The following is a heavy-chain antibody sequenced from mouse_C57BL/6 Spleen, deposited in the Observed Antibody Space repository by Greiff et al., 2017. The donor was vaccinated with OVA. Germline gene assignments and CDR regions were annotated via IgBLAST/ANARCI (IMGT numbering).Heavy chain of an antibody. CDR1: GFNITDYY. V-gene: IGHV14-1*01. J-gene: IGHJ3*01. Sequence: VQLQQSGAELVRPGASVKLSCTASGFNITDYYMHWVKQRPDQGLEWIGMIDPEDGDSEYASKFQGKATMHADTSSNTAYLQLISLTSEDTAVDYCTTGGTVVAKDPWFAYWGQGTLVTVSA. CDR3: TTGGTVVAKDPWFAY. CDR2: IDPEDGDS. D-gene: IGHD1-1*01.